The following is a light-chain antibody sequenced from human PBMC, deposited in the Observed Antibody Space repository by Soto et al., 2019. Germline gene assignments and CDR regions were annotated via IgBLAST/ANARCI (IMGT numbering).Light chain of an antibody. J-gene: IGKJ5*01. CDR3: QQSYSTPR. CDR2: DAS. CDR1: QSISSW. V-gene: IGKV1-5*01. Sequence: DIQMTQSPSTLSASVGDRVTITCRASQSISSWLAWYQQKPGKAPKLLIYDASSLESGVPSRFSGSGSGTDFTLTINSLQPEDFATYYCQQSYSTPRFGQGTRLEIK.